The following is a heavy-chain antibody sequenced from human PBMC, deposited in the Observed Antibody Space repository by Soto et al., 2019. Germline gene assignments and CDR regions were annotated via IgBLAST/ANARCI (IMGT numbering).Heavy chain of an antibody. Sequence: ASVKVSCKASGGTFSSYAISWVRQAPGQGLEWMGGIIPFFGTAKYAQKFQDRVTIIADKSTSTAYMELSSLRSEDTAVYYCARVEDDYGDYEFDYWGQGTLVTVSS. J-gene: IGHJ4*02. CDR3: ARVEDDYGDYEFDY. CDR1: GGTFSSYA. D-gene: IGHD4-17*01. CDR2: IIPFFGTA. V-gene: IGHV1-69*06.